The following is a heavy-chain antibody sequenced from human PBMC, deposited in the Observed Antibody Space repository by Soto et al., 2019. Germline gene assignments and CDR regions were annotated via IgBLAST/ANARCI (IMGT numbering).Heavy chain of an antibody. J-gene: IGHJ6*02. V-gene: IGHV3-21*01. CDR1: GFIFDIYS. CDR3: ARDRGAASDIRYYYYGIDV. D-gene: IGHD3-10*01. Sequence: GGSLRLSCAASGFIFDIYSMTWVRQAPGKGLEWVSSISSSSSYIYYADSVKGRFTISRDNAGNSLYLQMSSLRADDTAVYYCARDRGAASDIRYYYYGIDVWGQGTTVTVSS. CDR2: ISSSSSYI.